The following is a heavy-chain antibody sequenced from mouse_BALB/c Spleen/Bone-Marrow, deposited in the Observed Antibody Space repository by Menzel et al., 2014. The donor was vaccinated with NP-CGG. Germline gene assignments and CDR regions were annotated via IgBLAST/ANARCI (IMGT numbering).Heavy chain of an antibody. J-gene: IGHJ1*01. Sequence: DVKLQESGAELVRSGASVKLSCPASGFNIKDYYMHWVKQRPEQGLEWIGWIDPENGDTEYAPKFQGKATMTADTSSNTAYLQLSSLTSEDTAVYYCNRFDWYFDVWGAGTTVPFSS. CDR3: NRFDWYFDV. CDR2: IDPENGDT. V-gene: IGHV14-4*02. CDR1: GFNIKDYY.